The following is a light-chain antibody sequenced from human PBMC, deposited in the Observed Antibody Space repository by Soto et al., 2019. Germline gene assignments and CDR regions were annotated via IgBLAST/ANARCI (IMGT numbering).Light chain of an antibody. CDR2: DAS. Sequence: DIQMTQSPSSLSASVGDRVTITCRASQSIRTYLNWYQQQPGIAPKLLIYDASSLESGVPSRFSGTGSGTEFTLTIDRLQPDDFATYYCQQYNSYPLTFGGGTKVDIK. CDR3: QQYNSYPLT. CDR1: QSIRTY. V-gene: IGKV1-5*01. J-gene: IGKJ4*01.